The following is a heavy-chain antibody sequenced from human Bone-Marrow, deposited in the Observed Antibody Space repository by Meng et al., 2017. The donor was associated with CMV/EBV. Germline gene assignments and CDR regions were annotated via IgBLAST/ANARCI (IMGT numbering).Heavy chain of an antibody. CDR3: ARSYLSSSDLDY. Sequence: GGSLRLSCAASGFTFSSYSMNWVRQAPGKGLEWVSYICSSSSTIYYADSVKGRFTISRDNAKNSLYLQMNSLRAEDTAVYYCARSYLSSSDLDYWGQGTLVTVSS. D-gene: IGHD6-6*01. CDR1: GFTFSSYS. J-gene: IGHJ4*02. CDR2: ICSSSSTI. V-gene: IGHV3-48*04.